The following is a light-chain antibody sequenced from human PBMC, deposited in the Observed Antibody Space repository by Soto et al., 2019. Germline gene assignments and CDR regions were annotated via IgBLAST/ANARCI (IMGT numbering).Light chain of an antibody. Sequence: QSALTHPRSVSGSPGQSVTISCTGTSSDVGGYNYVSWYQQHPGQAPKLMIYDVTKRPSGVPDRFSGSKSGNTASLSISGLQAEDEADYYCCSYGGGYTPLLFGGGTQLTVL. CDR2: DVT. J-gene: IGLJ2*01. CDR3: CSYGGGYTPLL. V-gene: IGLV2-11*01. CDR1: SSDVGGYNY.